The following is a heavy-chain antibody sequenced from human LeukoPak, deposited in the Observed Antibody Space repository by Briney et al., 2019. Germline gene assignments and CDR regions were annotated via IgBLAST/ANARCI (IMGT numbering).Heavy chain of an antibody. J-gene: IGHJ4*02. CDR3: AKVMSGYSYGRCDY. CDR1: GFTFSSYA. D-gene: IGHD5-18*01. Sequence: PGGSLRLSCAASGFTFSSYAMSWVRQAPGKGLEWVSAISGSGGTTYYADSVTGRFTISRDNFKNTLYLQMSSLRAEDTAVYYCAKVMSGYSYGRCDYWGQGTLVTVSS. CDR2: ISGSGGTT. V-gene: IGHV3-23*01.